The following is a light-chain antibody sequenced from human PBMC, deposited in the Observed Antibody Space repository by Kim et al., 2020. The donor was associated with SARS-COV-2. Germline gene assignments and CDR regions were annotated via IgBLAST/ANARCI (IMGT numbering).Light chain of an antibody. J-gene: IGLJ2*01. V-gene: IGLV3-19*01. CDR1: SLRSYY. CDR2: GQN. Sequence: VALGQTVRITCQGDSLRSYYASWYQQKPGQAPVLVIYGQNNRPSGIPDRFSGSSSGNTASLTITGPQAEDEADYYCNSRDSSGNVVFGGGTQLTVL. CDR3: NSRDSSGNVV.